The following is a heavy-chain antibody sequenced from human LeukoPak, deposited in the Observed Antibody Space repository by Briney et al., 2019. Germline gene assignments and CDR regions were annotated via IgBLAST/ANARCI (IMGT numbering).Heavy chain of an antibody. CDR1: GFTFSTYA. CDR2: ISGSGGST. V-gene: IGHV3-23*01. Sequence: GGSLRLSCAASGFTFSTYAMSCVRQAPGKGLEWVSVISGSGGSTYYADSVKGRFTISRDNSKNTLYLQMNSLRAEDTAVYYCAKGLGYSYGYAPYFDYWGQGTLVTVSS. D-gene: IGHD5-18*01. J-gene: IGHJ4*02. CDR3: AKGLGYSYGYAPYFDY.